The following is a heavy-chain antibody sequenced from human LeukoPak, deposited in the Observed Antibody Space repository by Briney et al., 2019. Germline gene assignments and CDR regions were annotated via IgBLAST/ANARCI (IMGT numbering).Heavy chain of an antibody. Sequence: GGSLRLSCAASGFTFSSYAMHWARQAPGKGLEWVAVISYDGSNKYYADSVKGRFTISRDNSKNTLYLQMNSLRAEDTAVYYCARDRVVVAAFNWFDPWGQGTLVTVSS. D-gene: IGHD2-15*01. CDR2: ISYDGSNK. J-gene: IGHJ5*02. V-gene: IGHV3-30-3*01. CDR1: GFTFSSYA. CDR3: ARDRVVVAAFNWFDP.